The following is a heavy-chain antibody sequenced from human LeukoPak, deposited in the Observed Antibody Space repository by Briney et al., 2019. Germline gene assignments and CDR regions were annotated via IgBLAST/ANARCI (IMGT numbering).Heavy chain of an antibody. D-gene: IGHD3-22*01. CDR1: GFTVSSNY. J-gene: IGHJ3*02. CDR3: AKDLMIVEEDAFDI. V-gene: IGHV3-30*02. CDR2: IRYDGSNK. Sequence: GGSLRLSCAASGFTVSSNYMSWVRQAPGKGLEWVAFIRYDGSNKYYADSVKGRFTISRDNSKNTLYLQMNSLRAEDTAVYYCAKDLMIVEEDAFDIWGQGTMVTVSS.